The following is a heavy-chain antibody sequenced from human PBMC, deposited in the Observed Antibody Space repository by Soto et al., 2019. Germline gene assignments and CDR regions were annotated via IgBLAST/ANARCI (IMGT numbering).Heavy chain of an antibody. J-gene: IGHJ4*02. D-gene: IGHD6-19*01. CDR3: ARGPGYSSGPY. V-gene: IGHV4-30-4*01. Sequence: SETLSLTCTVSGGSISSGYYYWSWIRQPPGKGLEWIGYIYYSGSTYYNPSLKSRVTISVDTSKNQFSLKLSSVTAADTAVYYCARGPGYSSGPYWGQGTLVTVSS. CDR1: GGSISSGYYY. CDR2: IYYSGST.